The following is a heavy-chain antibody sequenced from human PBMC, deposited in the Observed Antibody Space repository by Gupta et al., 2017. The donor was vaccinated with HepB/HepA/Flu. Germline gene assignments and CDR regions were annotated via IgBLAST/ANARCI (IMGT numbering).Heavy chain of an antibody. CDR2: IKQDGSEK. CDR1: GFTFSSYW. D-gene: IGHD6-19*01. V-gene: IGHV3-7*01. J-gene: IGHJ4*02. Sequence: EVQLVESGGGLVQSGGSLRLSCAASGFTFSSYWMSWVRQAPRKGLEWGANIKQDGSEKYYVDSVKGRFTISRDNAKNSLYLQMNSLRAEDTAEYYCARGLGLGYSSGVFDYWGQGTLVTVSS. CDR3: ARGLGLGYSSGVFDY.